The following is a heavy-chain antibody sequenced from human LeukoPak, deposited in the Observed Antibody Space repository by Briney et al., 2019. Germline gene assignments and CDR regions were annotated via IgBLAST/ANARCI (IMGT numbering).Heavy chain of an antibody. CDR1: GDSISNSNW. V-gene: IGHV4-4*02. D-gene: IGHD6-19*01. CDR2: THHSGST. J-gene: IGHJ4*02. CDR3: ARRGSGWYFDY. Sequence: SGTLSLTCAVSGDSISNSNWWNWVRQPPGKGLEWIGETHHSGSTHYNPSLKSGVTISVDKSKNQFSLKLNSVTAADTAVYYCARRGSGWYFDYWGQGTLVTVSS.